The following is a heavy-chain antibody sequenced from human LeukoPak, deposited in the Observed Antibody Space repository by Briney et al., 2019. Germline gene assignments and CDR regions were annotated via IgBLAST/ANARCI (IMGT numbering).Heavy chain of an antibody. CDR1: GFTFSSYG. CDR2: ISSSGSTI. J-gene: IGHJ3*02. Sequence: GGSLRLSCAASGFTFSSYGMHWVRQAPGKGLEWVSYISSSGSTIYYADSVKGRFTISRDNAKNSLYLQMNSLRAEDTAVYYCARGGRWPDAFDIWGQGTMVTVSS. CDR3: ARGGRWPDAFDI. V-gene: IGHV3-48*04. D-gene: IGHD2-15*01.